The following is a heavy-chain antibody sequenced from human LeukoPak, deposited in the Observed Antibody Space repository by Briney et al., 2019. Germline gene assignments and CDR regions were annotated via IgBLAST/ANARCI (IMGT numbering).Heavy chain of an antibody. V-gene: IGHV3-7*01. Sequence: GGSLRLSCEASGFTFTRYWMSWVRQAPGKGLEWVADIKQDESEKYYVDSVKGRFTISRDNTKNSLYLQMNSLRAEDTAVYYCARDRGYSYGYLGWFDPWGQGTLVTVSS. CDR2: IKQDESEK. D-gene: IGHD5-18*01. J-gene: IGHJ5*02. CDR3: ARDRGYSYGYLGWFDP. CDR1: GFTFTRYW.